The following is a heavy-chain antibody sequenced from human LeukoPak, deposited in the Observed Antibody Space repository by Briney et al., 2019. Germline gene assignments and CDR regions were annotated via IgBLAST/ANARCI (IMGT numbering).Heavy chain of an antibody. J-gene: IGHJ6*03. CDR1: GYSFTNYW. CDR2: IYPGDSDS. D-gene: IGHD2-2*01. CDR3: ARGVPGYCSSTSCYAKYSFYYMDV. V-gene: IGHV5-51*01. Sequence: GESLQISCKGSGYSFTNYWIGWVRPMPGKGLEWMGIIYPGDSDSRYSPSFQGQVTISADKSITTAYLQWSSLKASDTAMYYCARGVPGYCSSTSCYAKYSFYYMDVWGKGTAVSVSS.